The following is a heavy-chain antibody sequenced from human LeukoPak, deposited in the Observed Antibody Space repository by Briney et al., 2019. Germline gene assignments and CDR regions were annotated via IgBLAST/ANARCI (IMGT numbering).Heavy chain of an antibody. CDR1: VGSLIGYY. V-gene: IGHV4-34*01. D-gene: IGHD1-26*01. CDR2: INHSGST. J-gene: IGHJ4*02. CDR3: ARVVKATTSGQEIEAMRIFDY. Sequence: SETLSLTRVVYVGSLIGYYLSWIRQPPGRGLEWVGEINHSGSTNYNPSLKSRVTIPLDTTKNRLSLKLSSETAADTAVYYCARVVKATTSGQEIEAMRIFDYSGEGALVTVSS.